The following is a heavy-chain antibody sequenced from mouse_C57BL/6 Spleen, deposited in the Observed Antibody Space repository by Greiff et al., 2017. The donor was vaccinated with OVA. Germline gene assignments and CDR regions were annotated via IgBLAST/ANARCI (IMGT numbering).Heavy chain of an antibody. CDR2: ISYDGSN. CDR3: ARDDGYGYDGGFAY. J-gene: IGHJ3*01. D-gene: IGHD2-2*01. V-gene: IGHV3-6*01. CDR1: GYSITSGYY. Sequence: ESGPGLVKPSQSLSLTCSVTGYSITSGYYWNWIRQFPGNKLEWMGYISYDGSNNYNPSLKNRIPITRDTSKNQFFLKLNSVTTEDTATYYCARDDGYGYDGGFAYWGQGTLVTVSA.